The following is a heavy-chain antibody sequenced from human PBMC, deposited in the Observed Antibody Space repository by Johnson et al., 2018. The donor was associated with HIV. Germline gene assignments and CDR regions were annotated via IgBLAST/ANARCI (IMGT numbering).Heavy chain of an antibody. Sequence: QLVESGGGVVQPGRSLRLSCAASDFTFSSYAMHWVRQAPGKGLEWVAVISYDGSNKYYADSVKGRFTISRDNSKNTLYLQMNSLGAEDTAVYYCAKGDYYDRRNPVGEWGRSGDGFDIWGQGTMVSVSS. CDR2: ISYDGSNK. CDR3: AKGDYYDRRNPVGEWGRSGDGFDI. J-gene: IGHJ3*02. D-gene: IGHD3-22*01. V-gene: IGHV3-30-3*01. CDR1: DFTFSSYA.